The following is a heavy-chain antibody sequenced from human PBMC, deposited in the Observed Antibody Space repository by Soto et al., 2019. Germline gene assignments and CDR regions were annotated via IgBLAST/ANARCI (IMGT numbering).Heavy chain of an antibody. V-gene: IGHV3-30*18. CDR2: ISYDGSNK. CDR1: GFTFSSYG. D-gene: IGHD6-19*01. Sequence: QVQLVESGGGVVQPGRSLRLSCAASGFTFSSYGMHWVRQAPGKGLEWVAVISYDGSNKYYADSVKGRFTISRDNSKNTLYLQMNSLRAEDTAVYYCAKLITSVAGNKDYWGQGTLVTVSS. CDR3: AKLITSVAGNKDY. J-gene: IGHJ4*02.